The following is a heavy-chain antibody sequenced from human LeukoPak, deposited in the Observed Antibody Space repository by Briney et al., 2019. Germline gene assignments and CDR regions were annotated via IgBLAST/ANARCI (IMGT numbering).Heavy chain of an antibody. Sequence: SETLSLTCTVSGGSISSYYWNWIRQPPGKGLEWIGYIYYSGSTNYNPSLKSRVTISVDTSKNQSSLKLSSVTAADTAVYYCARTWELRSFWFDPWGQGTLVTVSS. J-gene: IGHJ5*02. CDR2: IYYSGST. CDR3: ARTWELRSFWFDP. CDR1: GGSISSYY. V-gene: IGHV4-59*01. D-gene: IGHD1-26*01.